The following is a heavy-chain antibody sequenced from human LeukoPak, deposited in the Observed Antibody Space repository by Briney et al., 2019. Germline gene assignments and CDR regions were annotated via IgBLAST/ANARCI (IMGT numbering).Heavy chain of an antibody. Sequence: SGGSLRLSCAASGFTFSDYYMSWIRQAPGKGLEWVSYISSSGSTIYYADSVKGRFTISRDNAKNSLYLQMNSLRAEDTAVYYCASSSYDSSGYYPEYWGQGTLVTVSS. J-gene: IGHJ4*02. CDR1: GFTFSDYY. CDR3: ASSSYDSSGYYPEY. V-gene: IGHV3-11*01. CDR2: ISSSGSTI. D-gene: IGHD3-22*01.